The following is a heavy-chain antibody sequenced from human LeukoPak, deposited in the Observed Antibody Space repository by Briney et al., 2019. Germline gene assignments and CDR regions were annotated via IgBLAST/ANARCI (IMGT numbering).Heavy chain of an antibody. Sequence: GSLRLSCAASGFTVSSNYMSWVRQAPGKGLEWVSVIYSGGSTYCADSVKGRFTISRDNSKNTLYLQMNSLRAEDTAVYYCAREVLIRYDSSGYHTHWGQGTLVTVSS. CDR2: IYSGGST. V-gene: IGHV3-53*01. CDR1: GFTVSSNY. J-gene: IGHJ4*02. CDR3: AREVLIRYDSSGYHTH. D-gene: IGHD3-22*01.